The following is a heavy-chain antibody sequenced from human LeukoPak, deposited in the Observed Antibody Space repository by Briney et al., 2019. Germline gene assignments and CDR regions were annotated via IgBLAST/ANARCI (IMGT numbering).Heavy chain of an antibody. CDR1: GFTFSSYE. CDR2: ISSSGSTI. J-gene: IGHJ4*02. CDR3: AKDTGSGYDYFSYYFDY. D-gene: IGHD5-12*01. V-gene: IGHV3-48*03. Sequence: QPGGSLRLSCAASGFTFSSYEMNWVRQAPGKGLEWVSYISSSGSTIYYADSVKGRFTISRDNSKNTLYLQMNSLRAEDTAVYYCAKDTGSGYDYFSYYFDYWGQGTLVTVSS.